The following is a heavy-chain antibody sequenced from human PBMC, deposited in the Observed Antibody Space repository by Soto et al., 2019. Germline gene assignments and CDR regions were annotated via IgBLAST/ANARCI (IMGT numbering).Heavy chain of an antibody. CDR1: GGTFTGHA. J-gene: IGHJ6*02. CDR2: VIPIFGTT. CDR3: ARQGLEHTAYFHGMDV. Sequence: QVQLVQSGAEVKKPGSSVKVSCKTSGGTFTGHAISWVRQAPGQGLEWMGGVIPIFGTTNYAQRFQGRVTIAADESTSTVYTELPSLRSGHTAVYFCARQGLEHTAYFHGMDVWGPGTTVTAPS. V-gene: IGHV1-69*01. D-gene: IGHD1-1*01.